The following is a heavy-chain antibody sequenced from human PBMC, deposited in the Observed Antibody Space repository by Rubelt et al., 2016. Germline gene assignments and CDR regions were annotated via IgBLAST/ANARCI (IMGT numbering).Heavy chain of an antibody. Sequence: QVTLRESGPALVKPTQTLTLTCTFSGFSLSTSGMCVSWIRQPPGKALEWLALIDWDDDKYYSTSLKTRLTISKDTSKNQVVLTMTNMDPVDTATYYCAHQYYDYVWGSYRYTNFDYWGQGTLVTVSS. J-gene: IGHJ4*02. CDR2: IDWDDDK. CDR3: AHQYYDYVWGSYRYTNFDY. D-gene: IGHD3-16*02. CDR1: GFSLSTSGMC. V-gene: IGHV2-70*01.